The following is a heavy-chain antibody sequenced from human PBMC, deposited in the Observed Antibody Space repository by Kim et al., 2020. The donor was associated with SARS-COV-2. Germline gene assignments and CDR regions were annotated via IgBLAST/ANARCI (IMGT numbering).Heavy chain of an antibody. CDR1: GFTFTSYS. Sequence: GGSLRLSCAASGFTFTSYSMNWVRQPPGKGLEWVSYISSNSATIYYADSVKGRFTISRDNAYNSLYLQMDSLRAEDTAVYYCARGYDGDYTGLDSWGQGT. J-gene: IGHJ4*03. CDR2: ISSNSATI. V-gene: IGHV3-48*04. CDR3: ARGYDGDYTGLDS. D-gene: IGHD4-17*01.